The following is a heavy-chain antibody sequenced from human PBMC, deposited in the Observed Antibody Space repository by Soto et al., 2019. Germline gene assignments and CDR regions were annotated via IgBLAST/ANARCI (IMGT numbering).Heavy chain of an antibody. Sequence: ASVKVSCKASGYTFTSYDINWVRQATGQGLEWMGWMNPNSGNTGYAQKFQGRVTMTRNTSISTAYMELSSLRSEDTAVYYCARPLSYCTNGVCYWFLDYWGQGTLVTVSS. J-gene: IGHJ4*02. CDR1: GYTFTSYD. CDR3: ARPLSYCTNGVCYWFLDY. D-gene: IGHD2-8*01. CDR2: MNPNSGNT. V-gene: IGHV1-8*01.